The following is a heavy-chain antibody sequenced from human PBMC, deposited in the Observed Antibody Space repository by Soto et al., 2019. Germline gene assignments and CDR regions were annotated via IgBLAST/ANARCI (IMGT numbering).Heavy chain of an antibody. CDR1: GYTFTRYT. V-gene: IGHV1-3*01. J-gene: IGHJ5*02. Sequence: GASVKASCKASGYTFTRYTTNWVRQAPGQRLEWMGWINPDNGNTKSSQKFQDRVIITRDTSASTAYMDLSSLRSEDTAVYYCARGIATGQLDPWGQGTLVTVSS. CDR3: ARGIATGQLDP. CDR2: INPDNGNT. D-gene: IGHD2-15*01.